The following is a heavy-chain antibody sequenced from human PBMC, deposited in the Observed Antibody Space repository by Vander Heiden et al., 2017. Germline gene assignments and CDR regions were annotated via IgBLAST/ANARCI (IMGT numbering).Heavy chain of an antibody. CDR2: IYYSGST. CDR1: GGSISSSSFY. Sequence: QLQLQESGPGLVKPSETLSLTCTVSGGSISSSSFYWGCIRQPPGKGLEGIGSIYYSGSTYYNPSLKSRVTISVDTSKNQFSLKLSSVTAADTAVYYCARTYYYGSGSYWTFDPWGQGTLVTVSS. D-gene: IGHD3-10*01. V-gene: IGHV4-39*01. CDR3: ARTYYYGSGSYWTFDP. J-gene: IGHJ5*02.